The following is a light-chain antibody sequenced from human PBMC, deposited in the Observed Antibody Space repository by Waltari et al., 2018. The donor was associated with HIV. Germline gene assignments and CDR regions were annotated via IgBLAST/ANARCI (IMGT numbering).Light chain of an antibody. Sequence: DIVMTQSPLSLPVTPGEPASISCRSSQSLLHSNGYNYLDWYLQKPGQSPQLLFYLGFKRSSGVPNRFSGSGSGTDFTLKISRVEAEDVGVYYCMQALQTPLFTFGPGTKVDIK. V-gene: IGKV2-28*01. J-gene: IGKJ3*01. CDR2: LGF. CDR3: MQALQTPLFT. CDR1: QSLLHSNGYNY.